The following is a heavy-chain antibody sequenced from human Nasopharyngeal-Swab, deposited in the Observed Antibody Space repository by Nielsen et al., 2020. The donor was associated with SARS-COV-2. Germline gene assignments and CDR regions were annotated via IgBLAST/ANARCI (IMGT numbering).Heavy chain of an antibody. J-gene: IGHJ6*02. CDR1: GFTFSSYW. D-gene: IGHD3-22*01. Sequence: GESLKISCAASGFTFSSYWMHWVRQAPGKGLVWVSRMNSDDTSTSYADSVKGRFTISRDNAKNTLYLQMNSLRAEDTAVYYCARDVGTYYYDSSGFLNYYYYTMDVWGQGTTVTVSS. CDR2: MNSDDTST. CDR3: ARDVGTYYYDSSGFLNYYYYTMDV. V-gene: IGHV3-74*01.